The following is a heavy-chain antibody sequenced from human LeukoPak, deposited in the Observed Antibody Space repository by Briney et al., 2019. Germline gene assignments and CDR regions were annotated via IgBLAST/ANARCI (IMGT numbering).Heavy chain of an antibody. CDR2: INDSGIT. V-gene: IGHV4-34*01. Sequence: SETLSLTCAVYGGSFSDFYWSWLRQPPGKGLEWIGEINDSGITNYNPSLKSRVTISVDTSKNQSSLNLTSLTAADTAVYYCARLDPNYDLWSRQNTGDYFDYWGQGTLVTVSS. D-gene: IGHD3-3*01. CDR1: GGSFSDFY. J-gene: IGHJ4*02. CDR3: ARLDPNYDLWSRQNTGDYFDY.